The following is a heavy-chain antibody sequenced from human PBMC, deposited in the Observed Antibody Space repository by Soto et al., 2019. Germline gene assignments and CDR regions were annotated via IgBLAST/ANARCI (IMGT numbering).Heavy chain of an antibody. CDR3: ARLSWFTVPA. Sequence: SQALPLTCAISGDSVSSNIAAWNWIRQSPSRGLEWLGRTYYRSKWYNDYAVSVKSRITINPDTSKNQFSLRLNSVTPEDTAVYYCARLSWFTVPAWGQGTLVTVSS. CDR2: TYYRSKWYN. J-gene: IGHJ5*02. D-gene: IGHD4-17*01. V-gene: IGHV6-1*01. CDR1: GDSVSSNIAA.